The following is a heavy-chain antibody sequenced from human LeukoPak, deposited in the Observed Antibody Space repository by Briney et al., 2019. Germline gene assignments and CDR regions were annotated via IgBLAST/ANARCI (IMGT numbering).Heavy chain of an antibody. CDR3: ASSGYSSSWYLYFQH. CDR1: GGSISSYY. D-gene: IGHD6-13*01. CDR2: IYYSGST. Sequence: SETLSLTCTVSGGSISSYYWSWIRQPPGKGLEWIGYIYYSGSTNYNPSLKSRVPISVDTSKNQFSLKLSSVTAADTAVYYCASSGYSSSWYLYFQHWGQGTLVAVSS. J-gene: IGHJ1*01. V-gene: IGHV4-59*01.